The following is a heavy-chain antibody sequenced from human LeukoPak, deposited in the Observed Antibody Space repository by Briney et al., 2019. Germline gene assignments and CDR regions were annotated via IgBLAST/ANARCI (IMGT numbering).Heavy chain of an antibody. CDR1: GFTFRIYA. Sequence: PGSSLRLSCAASGFTFRIYAMSWIRQAPGKGLEWVAYIKKTGSETYYVDSVKGRFTITRDNTRNSLFLQMYSLRAEDTAVYFCAREDGYCSGGNCYSYFDSWGQGTLVTVSA. V-gene: IGHV3-7*01. CDR3: AREDGYCSGGNCYSYFDS. CDR2: IKKTGSET. J-gene: IGHJ4*02. D-gene: IGHD2-15*01.